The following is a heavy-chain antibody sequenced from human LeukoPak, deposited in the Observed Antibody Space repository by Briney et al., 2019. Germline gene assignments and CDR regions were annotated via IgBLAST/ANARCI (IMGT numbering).Heavy chain of an antibody. V-gene: IGHV3-30-3*01. CDR2: ISYDGSNK. J-gene: IGHJ4*02. CDR3: ARGAPPDN. CDR1: GFSFSDYA. Sequence: GGSLRLSCAASGFSFSDYAMYWVRQAPGKGLEWVAVISYDGSNKYYADSVKGRFTISRDNSRTFLYLQMDSLRLEDTAVYYCARGAPPDNWGQGTLGTLSS.